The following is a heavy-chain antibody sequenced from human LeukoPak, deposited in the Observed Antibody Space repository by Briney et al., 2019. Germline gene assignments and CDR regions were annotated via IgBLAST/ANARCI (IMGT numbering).Heavy chain of an antibody. CDR3: ARGGGGWGHPDDFDY. J-gene: IGHJ4*02. CDR1: GYNFFTYG. CDR2: ISPHNGNA. V-gene: IGHV1-18*01. Sequence: GASVKVSCKASGYNFFTYGITWVRQAPGQGLEWMGWISPHNGNANYAQKFQDRVILTTDTSTNTAFMEVRGLRSDDAAVYYCARGGGGWGHPDDFDYWGQGTLVTVSS. D-gene: IGHD6-19*01.